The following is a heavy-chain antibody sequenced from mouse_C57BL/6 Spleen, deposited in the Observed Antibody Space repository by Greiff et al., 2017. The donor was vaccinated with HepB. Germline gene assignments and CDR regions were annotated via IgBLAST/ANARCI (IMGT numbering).Heavy chain of an antibody. J-gene: IGHJ4*01. D-gene: IGHD1-1*01. CDR3: ARTREVVAGAMDY. V-gene: IGHV1-18*01. Sequence: EVQLQESGPELVKPGASVKIPCKASGYTFTDYNMDWVKQSHGKSLEWIGDINPNNGGTIYNQKFKGKATLTVDKSSSTAYMELRSLTSEDTAVYYCARTREVVAGAMDYWGQGTSVTVSS. CDR1: GYTFTDYN. CDR2: INPNNGGT.